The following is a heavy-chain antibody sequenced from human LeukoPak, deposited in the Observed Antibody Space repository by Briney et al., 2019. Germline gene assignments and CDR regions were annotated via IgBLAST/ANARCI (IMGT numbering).Heavy chain of an antibody. V-gene: IGHV3-74*01. CDR2: INEDGSTT. Sequence: GGSLRLSCAASGFTFSSNWMHWVRQAPGKGLVWVSRINEDGSTTNYADSVKGRFTISRDNAKTSLYLQMDSLRAEDTAVYYCARNRGWLQFDYWGQGTLVTVSS. D-gene: IGHD5-12*01. CDR1: GFTFSSNW. J-gene: IGHJ4*02. CDR3: ARNRGWLQFDY.